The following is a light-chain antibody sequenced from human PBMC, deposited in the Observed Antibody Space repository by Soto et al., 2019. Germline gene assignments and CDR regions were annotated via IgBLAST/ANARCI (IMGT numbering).Light chain of an antibody. CDR3: QQYYITPRT. V-gene: IGKV4-1*01. CDR2: WAS. CDR1: YNIVYSSNNKKY. Sequence: GMKLARDTLAVRLGGRAGSTLRSSYNIVYSSNNKKYLAWYQQKQGQPPKXXIYWASTRESGVPDRFSGSWYGTEFALTISSVQAEDVAVYYCQQYYITPRTFGQGTKVDIK. J-gene: IGKJ1*01.